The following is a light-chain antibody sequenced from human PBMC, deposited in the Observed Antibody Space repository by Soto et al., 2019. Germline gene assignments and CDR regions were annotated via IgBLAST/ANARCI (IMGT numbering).Light chain of an antibody. J-gene: IGKJ1*01. CDR1: QSISSW. Sequence: IQMTQSPSTLSASGGDRVTITCRASQSISSWLAWYQQKPGKAPKLLIYNASSLESGVPSRFSGSGSGTEFTLTISSLQPDDFATYYCQQYNSYPWTFGQRTKVDIK. V-gene: IGKV1-5*03. CDR2: NAS. CDR3: QQYNSYPWT.